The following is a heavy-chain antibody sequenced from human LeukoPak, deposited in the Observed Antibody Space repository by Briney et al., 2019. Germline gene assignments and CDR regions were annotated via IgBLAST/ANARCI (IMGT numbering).Heavy chain of an antibody. J-gene: IGHJ5*02. CDR2: IYYSGST. CDR3: ARDFGEQPDTGINWLDP. V-gene: IGHV4-39*07. Sequence: SETLSLTCTVSGGSISSSSYYWGWIRQPPGTGLEWIGSIYYSGSTYYNPSLKSRVTIPVDTSKNQFSLKLSSVTAADTAVYYCARDFGEQPDTGINWLDPWGQGTLVTVSS. CDR1: GGSISSSSYY. D-gene: IGHD3-3*01.